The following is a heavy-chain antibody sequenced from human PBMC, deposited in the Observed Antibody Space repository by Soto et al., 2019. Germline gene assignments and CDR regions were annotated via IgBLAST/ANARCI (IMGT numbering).Heavy chain of an antibody. CDR2: ISSSGSTI. Sequence: GGSLRLSCAASGFTFSDYYMSWIRQAPGKGLEWVSYISSSGSTIYYADSVKGRFTISRDNAKNSLYLQMNSLRAEDTAVYYCARDFSFGSSRLMYNWFDPWGQGTLVTVSS. CDR1: GFTFSDYY. J-gene: IGHJ5*02. V-gene: IGHV3-11*01. CDR3: ARDFSFGSSRLMYNWFDP. D-gene: IGHD6-13*01.